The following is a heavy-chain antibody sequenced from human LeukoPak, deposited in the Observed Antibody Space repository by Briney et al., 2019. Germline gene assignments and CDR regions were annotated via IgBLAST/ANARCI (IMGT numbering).Heavy chain of an antibody. D-gene: IGHD5-18*01. V-gene: IGHV3-66*04. CDR3: ASHPGEVDTAMVIGY. Sequence: PGRSLRLSCAASGFTVSSNYMSWVRQAPGKGLEWVSVIYSGGSTYYSDSVKARFTISRDNSKNTLYLQMNSLRAEDTVVYYCASHPGEVDTAMVIGYCGQGTLVTVSS. J-gene: IGHJ4*02. CDR2: IYSGGST. CDR1: GFTVSSNY.